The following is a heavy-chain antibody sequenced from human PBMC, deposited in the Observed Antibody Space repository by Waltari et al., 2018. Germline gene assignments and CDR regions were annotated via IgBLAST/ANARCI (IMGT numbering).Heavy chain of an antibody. J-gene: IGHJ5*02. V-gene: IGHV1-69-2*01. D-gene: IGHD1-26*01. CDR2: VDHEDGET. CDR3: ATDVPSVGATQTDWFDP. Sequence: EVQLVQSGAEVKKPGATVKISCKVSGYTFTDYYMHWVQQAPGKGLEWMGLVDHEDGETIYAEKFQGRVTITADTSTDTAYMELSSLRSEDTAVYYCATDVPSVGATQTDWFDPWGQGTLVTVSS. CDR1: GYTFTDYY.